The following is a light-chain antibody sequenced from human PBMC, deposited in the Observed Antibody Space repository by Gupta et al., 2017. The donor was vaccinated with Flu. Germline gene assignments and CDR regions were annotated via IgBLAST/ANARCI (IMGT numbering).Light chain of an antibody. CDR3: GTGDSSRRV. V-gene: IGLV1-51*02. J-gene: IGLJ3*02. Sequence: QSVLTQLPSVSAAPGQKLTIYCPGSSSNIGNTYVSWYQQLPGTAHQLIIHENKKRPAGIPRRFASYKSGTSATLGITVLQTGDEADYYCGTGDSSRRVFGGGTKLTVL. CDR1: SSNIGNTY. CDR2: ENK.